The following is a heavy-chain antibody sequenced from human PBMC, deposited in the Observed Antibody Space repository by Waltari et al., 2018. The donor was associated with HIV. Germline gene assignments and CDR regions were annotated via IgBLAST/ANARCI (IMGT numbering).Heavy chain of an antibody. J-gene: IGHJ2*01. V-gene: IGHV3-21*05. CDR3: WNIDPLFRL. D-gene: IGHD1-1*01. CDR2: NWNCNYYI. Sequence: EVQLVESGGGLVKHGGSLRLSCAASGFTFSSYSMNWVRQAPGKGLELVPFNWNCNYYINYANSGKGPFNISRDNAKNSLFPPIDHLGGEGTALVFCWNIDPLFRLLGRCPLVT. CDR1: GFTFSSYS.